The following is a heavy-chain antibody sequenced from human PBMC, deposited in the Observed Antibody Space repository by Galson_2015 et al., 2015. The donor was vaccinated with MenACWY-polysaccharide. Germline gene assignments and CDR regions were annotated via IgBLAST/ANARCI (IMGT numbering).Heavy chain of an antibody. CDR1: GFTFSSHV. D-gene: IGHD1-26*01. Sequence: SLRLSCAVSGFTFSSHVMSWVRQAPGRGLEWVSSITDSGSSTYYVDSAKGRFTISRDNSKNTLFLQMNSLRADDTAVYYCAKGGREVDNWLDPWGQGALVTVSS. CDR3: AKGGREVDNWLDP. V-gene: IGHV3-23*01. J-gene: IGHJ5*02. CDR2: ITDSGSST.